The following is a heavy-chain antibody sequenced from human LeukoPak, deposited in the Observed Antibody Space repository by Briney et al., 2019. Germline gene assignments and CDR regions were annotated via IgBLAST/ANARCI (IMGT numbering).Heavy chain of an antibody. Sequence: GGSLRLSCAASGFTFSSYDLNWVRQAPGKGLEWVSYILGNGITIYYADSVKGRFTISRDNAKNSLYLQMNSLRAEDTAVYYCVRKLTGTTFFDYWGQGTLVTVSS. CDR3: VRKLTGTTFFDY. CDR1: GFTFSSYD. CDR2: ILGNGITI. J-gene: IGHJ4*02. V-gene: IGHV3-48*03. D-gene: IGHD1-1*01.